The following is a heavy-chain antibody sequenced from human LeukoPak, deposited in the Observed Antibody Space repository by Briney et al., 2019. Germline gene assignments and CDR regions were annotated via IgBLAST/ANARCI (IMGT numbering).Heavy chain of an antibody. D-gene: IGHD5-12*01. CDR2: MNPNSGNT. Sequence: ASVKVSCKASAYTFTSYDINWVRQATGQGLEWMGRMNPNSGNTGYAQRFQGRVTMTRDNSISTAYMELSNLTSEDTAVYFCARVSGFERKDSFSYWGQGTLVTVSS. V-gene: IGHV1-8*01. CDR1: AYTFTSYD. CDR3: ARVSGFERKDSFSY. J-gene: IGHJ4*02.